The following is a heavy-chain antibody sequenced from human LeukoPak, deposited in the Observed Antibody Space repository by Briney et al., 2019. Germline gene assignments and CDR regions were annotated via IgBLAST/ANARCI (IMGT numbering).Heavy chain of an antibody. CDR2: ISSSGGTT. CDR1: GFTFSSYA. CDR3: ARSNYYTVDV. Sequence: GGSLRLSCAASGFTFSSYAMSWVRQPPGKGPEWISYISSSGGTTTYVDSVKGRFTISRDNAKNSLYLQMNSLRADDTAVYYCARSNYYTVDVWGQGTAVTVSS. V-gene: IGHV3-48*01. J-gene: IGHJ6*02.